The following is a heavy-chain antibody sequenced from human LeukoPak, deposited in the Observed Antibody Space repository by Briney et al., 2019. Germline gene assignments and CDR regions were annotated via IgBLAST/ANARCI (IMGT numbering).Heavy chain of an antibody. V-gene: IGHV4-59*08. D-gene: IGHD5-12*01. CDR2: IYSSGNT. J-gene: IGHJ3*02. Sequence: PSETLSLTCTVSGGSISSYYWSWIRQPPGKGLEWIGYIYSSGNTNYSPSLKSRVTISVDTSKNQFSLKLYSVTAADTAVYYCARRYSGYGNAFDIWGQGTMVTVSS. CDR1: GGSISSYY. CDR3: ARRYSGYGNAFDI.